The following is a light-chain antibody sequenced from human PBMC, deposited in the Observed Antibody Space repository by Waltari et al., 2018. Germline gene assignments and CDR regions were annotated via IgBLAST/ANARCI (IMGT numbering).Light chain of an antibody. CDR3: QQYFSGCT. V-gene: IGKV1-39*01. CDR1: QSVGNY. CDR2: AAS. Sequence: IQMTQSPSSLSASVGDRVTITCRASQSVGNYLNWYQQRPGQAPKVLIYAASTLQSGVPSRFSGSGSGTDFTLTISSLQPDDFATYYCQQYFSGCTFGQGTNLEIK. J-gene: IGKJ2*02.